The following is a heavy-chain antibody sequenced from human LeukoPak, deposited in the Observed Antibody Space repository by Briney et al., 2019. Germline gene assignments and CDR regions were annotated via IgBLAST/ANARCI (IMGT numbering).Heavy chain of an antibody. CDR3: AGGTGFDY. CDR1: GGSFNRGGYS. J-gene: IGHJ4*02. CDR2: IYHSGTT. V-gene: IGHV4-61*08. Sequence: SETLSLTCTVSGGSFNRGGYSWSWIRQSPGKGLEWIGYIYHSGTTNYNPSLKSRVTISVDTSKNQFSLRLSSVTAADTAVYYCAGGTGFDYWGQGTLVTVSS. D-gene: IGHD3/OR15-3a*01.